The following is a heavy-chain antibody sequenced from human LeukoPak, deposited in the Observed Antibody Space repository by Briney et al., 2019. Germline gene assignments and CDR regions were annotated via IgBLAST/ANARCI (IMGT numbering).Heavy chain of an antibody. Sequence: SETLSLTYAFYGGSISDYYWSWIRQPPGKGLEWIGEIYHSGSTDYNLSLKSRVTISVDTSKNQLSLKLTSVTAADTAVYFCARLNLAYVYTSGPNDFWGQGTPVTVSS. CDR1: GGSISDYY. CDR3: ARLNLAYVYTSGPNDF. J-gene: IGHJ4*02. CDR2: IYHSGST. D-gene: IGHD3-10*01. V-gene: IGHV4-34*01.